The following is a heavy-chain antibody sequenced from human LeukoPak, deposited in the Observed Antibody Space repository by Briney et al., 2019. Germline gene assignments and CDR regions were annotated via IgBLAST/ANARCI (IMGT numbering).Heavy chain of an antibody. J-gene: IGHJ4*02. Sequence: GGSLRLSCAASGFTVSDNYMSWVRQAPGKGLEWVSLIYSGGSTYYADSVKGRFTISRDNSKNTLYLQMNSLRAEDTAVYYCARTSYDFWSGYYFDYWGQGTLVTVSS. CDR2: IYSGGST. CDR3: ARTSYDFWSGYYFDY. CDR1: GFTVSDNY. V-gene: IGHV3-53*01. D-gene: IGHD3-3*01.